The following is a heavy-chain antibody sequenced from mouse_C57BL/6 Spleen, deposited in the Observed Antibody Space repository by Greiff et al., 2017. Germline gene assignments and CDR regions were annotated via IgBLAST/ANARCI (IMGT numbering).Heavy chain of an antibody. D-gene: IGHD2-4*01. V-gene: IGHV1-74*01. CDR2: IHPSDSDT. J-gene: IGHJ3*01. CDR3: AIGRDYDWFAY. Sequence: QVQLQQPGAELVKPGASVKVSCKASGYTFTSYWMHWVKQRPGQGLEWIGRIHPSDSDTNYNQKFKGKATLTVDKSSSTAYMQLSSLTSEDSAVYYCAIGRDYDWFAYWGQGTLVTVSA. CDR1: GYTFTSYW.